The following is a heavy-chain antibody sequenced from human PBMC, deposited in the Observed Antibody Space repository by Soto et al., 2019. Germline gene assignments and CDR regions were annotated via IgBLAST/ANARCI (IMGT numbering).Heavy chain of an antibody. V-gene: IGHV3-7*01. CDR2: IKQEGSEK. CDR1: GFTFSSYW. Sequence: EVQLVESGGGLVQPGGSLRLSCAASGFTFSSYWMSWVRQAPGKGMEWVANIKQEGSEKYYVESVKGRFTISRANAKNSLYLQMNSLRAEDTAVYYCARVLTGAFDYWGQGTLVTVSS. D-gene: IGHD3-9*01. J-gene: IGHJ4*02. CDR3: ARVLTGAFDY.